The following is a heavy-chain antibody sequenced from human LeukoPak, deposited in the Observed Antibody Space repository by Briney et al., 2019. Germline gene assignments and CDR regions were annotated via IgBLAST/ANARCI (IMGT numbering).Heavy chain of an antibody. CDR2: IKQDGSEK. D-gene: IGHD2-15*01. V-gene: IGHV3-7*01. J-gene: IGHJ4*02. CDR1: GFTFSSYA. Sequence: GGSLRLSCAASGFTFSSYAMSWVRQAPGKGLEWVANIKQDGSEKYYVDSVKGRFTISRDNAKNSLYLQMNSLRAEDTAVYYCARDILVVVAALDYWGQGTLVTVSS. CDR3: ARDILVVVAALDY.